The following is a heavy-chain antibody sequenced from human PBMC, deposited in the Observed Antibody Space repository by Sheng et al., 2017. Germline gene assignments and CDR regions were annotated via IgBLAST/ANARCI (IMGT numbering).Heavy chain of an antibody. Sequence: QVQLQESGPGLVKPSETLSLTCTVSGGSISSYYWSWIRQPPGKGLEWIGYIYYSGSTNYNPSLKSRVTISVDTSKNQFSLKLSSVTAADTAVYYCARSSGYPMGGDAFDIWGQGTMVTVSS. CDR3: ARSSGYPMGGDAFDI. J-gene: IGHJ3*02. V-gene: IGHV4-59*01. D-gene: IGHD3-10*01. CDR1: GGSISSYY. CDR2: IYYSGST.